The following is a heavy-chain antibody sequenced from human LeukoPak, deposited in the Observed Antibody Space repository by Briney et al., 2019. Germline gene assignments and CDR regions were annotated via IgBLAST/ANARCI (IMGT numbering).Heavy chain of an antibody. CDR3: ARDIRDGYNYGRLDY. D-gene: IGHD5-24*01. Sequence: ASVKVSCKASGHTFTSYYMHWVRQAPGQGPEWMGIINPSGGSTSYAQKFQGRVTMTRDMSTSTVYMELSSLRSEDTAVYYCARDIRDGYNYGRLDYWGQGTLVTVSS. J-gene: IGHJ4*02. CDR1: GHTFTSYY. V-gene: IGHV1-46*01. CDR2: INPSGGST.